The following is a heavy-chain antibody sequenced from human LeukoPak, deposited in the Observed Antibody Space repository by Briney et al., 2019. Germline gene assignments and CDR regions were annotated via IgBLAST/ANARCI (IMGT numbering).Heavy chain of an antibody. V-gene: IGHV4-4*08. CDR2: IYTSGTT. D-gene: IGHD5-24*01. Sequence: PSETLCLTCTVSGGSISSYYWSWIRQPPGKGLEWIGYIYTSGTTNYTPSLKSRVTISVDTSKNQISLRLRFGTTADTAVYFCARDQDRVGYNYLRAFDIWGQGAMVTVSS. J-gene: IGHJ3*02. CDR3: ARDQDRVGYNYLRAFDI. CDR1: GGSISSYY.